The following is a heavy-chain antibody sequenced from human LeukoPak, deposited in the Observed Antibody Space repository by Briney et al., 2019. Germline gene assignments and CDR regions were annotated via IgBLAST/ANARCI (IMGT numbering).Heavy chain of an antibody. CDR2: ISSSGSTK. D-gene: IGHD1-1*01. V-gene: IGHV3-48*03. CDR1: GFTFSTYE. CDR3: TRENERMEGTEAFDI. Sequence: GGSLRLSCAASGFTFSTYEMTWARQAPGRGLEWVSYISSSGSTKYYADSVKDRFTISRDNAKNSLSLQMNSLRAEDTAVYYCTRENERMEGTEAFDIWGQGTMVTVSS. J-gene: IGHJ3*02.